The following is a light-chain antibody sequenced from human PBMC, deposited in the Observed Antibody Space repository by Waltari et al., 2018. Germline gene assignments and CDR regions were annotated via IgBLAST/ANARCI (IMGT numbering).Light chain of an antibody. Sequence: QSALTQPVSVSGWPGQSITIACNGSTSDIGRYGSVSWYQHHPGKAPKLLIYDCYTRASGISTRFSASKSDSTASLTISGLQAEDEADYYCNSYTLSDTRVFGGGTKLTVL. CDR1: TSDIGRYGS. J-gene: IGLJ3*02. CDR3: NSYTLSDTRV. V-gene: IGLV2-14*03. CDR2: DCY.